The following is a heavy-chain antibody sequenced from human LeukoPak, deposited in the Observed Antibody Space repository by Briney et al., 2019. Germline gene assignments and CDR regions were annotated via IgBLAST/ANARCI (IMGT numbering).Heavy chain of an antibody. D-gene: IGHD5-12*01. V-gene: IGHV4-34*01. J-gene: IGHJ3*02. Sequence: SETLSLTCTVYGGSFSGYYWSWIRQPPGKGLEWIGEINHSGSTNYNPSLKSRVTISVDSSKNQFSLKLSSVTAADTAVYYCARGLWLSLGAFDIWGQGTMVTVSS. CDR2: INHSGST. CDR3: ARGLWLSLGAFDI. CDR1: GGSFSGYY.